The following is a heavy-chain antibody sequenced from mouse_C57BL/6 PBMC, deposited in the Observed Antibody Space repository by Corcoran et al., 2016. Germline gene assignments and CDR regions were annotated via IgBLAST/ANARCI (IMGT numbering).Heavy chain of an antibody. CDR1: GYTFTSYG. Sequence: QVQLQQSGAELARPGASVKLSCKASGYTFTSYGISWVKQRTGQGLEWIGEIYPRSGNTYYNEKFKGKATLTADKSSSTAYMELRSLTSEDSAVYFCARRTTVVATGGWYFDVWGTGTTVTVSS. J-gene: IGHJ1*03. V-gene: IGHV1-81*01. D-gene: IGHD1-1*01. CDR3: ARRTTVVATGGWYFDV. CDR2: IYPRSGNT.